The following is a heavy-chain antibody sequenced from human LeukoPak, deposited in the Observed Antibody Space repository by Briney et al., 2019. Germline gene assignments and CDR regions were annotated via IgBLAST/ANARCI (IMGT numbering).Heavy chain of an antibody. J-gene: IGHJ4*02. CDR3: AKLGPRIAPIPGNGY. Sequence: GGSLRLSCAASGFTFSSYAMSWVRQAPGKGLEWVSAISGSGGSTYYADAVKGRYTSPRDNSKNPLYLQINSLRAEDMAVYYCAKLGPRIAPIPGNGYWGQGTLVTVSS. CDR2: ISGSGGST. D-gene: IGHD6-13*01. CDR1: GFTFSSYA. V-gene: IGHV3-23*01.